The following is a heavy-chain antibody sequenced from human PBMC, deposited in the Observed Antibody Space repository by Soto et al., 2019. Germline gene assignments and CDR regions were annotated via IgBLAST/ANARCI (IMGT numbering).Heavy chain of an antibody. CDR1: GYTFTSYG. V-gene: IGHV1-18*01. J-gene: IGHJ6*02. Sequence: SSVKVSCKASGYTFTSYGISWVRQTPGQGLAWMCWIRPYKGNTNYAKNIEGRVTMTTDTTRSTAYMELRSLRSDDTAVYSCARDRVRVQVDNYYYYGMDVWGQGATVTVSS. D-gene: IGHD1-1*01. CDR3: ARDRVRVQVDNYYYYGMDV. CDR2: IRPYKGNT.